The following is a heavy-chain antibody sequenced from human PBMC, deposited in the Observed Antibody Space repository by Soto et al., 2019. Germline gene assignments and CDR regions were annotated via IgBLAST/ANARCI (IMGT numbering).Heavy chain of an antibody. Sequence: ASETLSLTCTVSGGSISSYYWSWIRQPPGKGLEWVGYIYYSGSTNYNPSLKSRVTISVDTSKNQFSLKLSSVTAADTAVYYCARAYSSEENYFDYWGQGTLVTVSS. CDR3: ARAYSSEENYFDY. CDR1: GGSISSYY. D-gene: IGHD6-19*01. CDR2: IYYSGST. V-gene: IGHV4-59*01. J-gene: IGHJ4*02.